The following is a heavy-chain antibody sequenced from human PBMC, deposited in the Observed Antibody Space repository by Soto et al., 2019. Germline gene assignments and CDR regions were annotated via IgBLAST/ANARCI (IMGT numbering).Heavy chain of an antibody. CDR3: ARDTSGWSLNGLDV. CDR2: INPGGGSA. J-gene: IGHJ6*02. CDR1: GSAITRYY. Sequence: QVDLVQSGAEVKKPGASVTISCKASGSAITRYYIHWVRQAPGRGLEWMGIINPGGGSASYAQKFQDRVTIDKDTSTGTVYMDLRSLRTEDTAVYYCARDTSGWSLNGLDVWGQATTVNVSS. D-gene: IGHD6-19*01. V-gene: IGHV1-46*01.